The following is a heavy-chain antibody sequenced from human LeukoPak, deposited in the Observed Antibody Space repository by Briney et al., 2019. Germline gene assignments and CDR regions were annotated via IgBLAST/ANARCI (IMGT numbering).Heavy chain of an antibody. CDR3: VRGPRYYDDSGFHYGVFDI. V-gene: IGHV3-53*01. J-gene: IGHJ3*02. D-gene: IGHD3-22*01. CDR2: IYPGGNI. Sequence: PGGSLRLSCAASEVTVTSNYMSWVRQAPGKGLQWVSVIYPGGNIYYADSVKDRFIISRDNSKNTLSLQTNSLTADDTAVYYCVRGPRYYDDSGFHYGVFDIWGQGTVVTVSS. CDR1: EVTVTSNY.